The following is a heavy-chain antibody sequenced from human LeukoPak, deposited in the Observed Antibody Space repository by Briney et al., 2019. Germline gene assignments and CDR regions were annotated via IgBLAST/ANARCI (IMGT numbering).Heavy chain of an antibody. CDR1: GFSVSSKY. Sequence: GGSLRLSCAASGFSVSSKYMSWVRQAPGKGLDWVSVLYSGGTTYYADSVKGRSTISRDNSKNTLYLQMNSLRAEDTAVYYCAREDRYGSGFDYWGQGTLVTVSS. CDR3: AREDRYGSGFDY. D-gene: IGHD5-24*01. J-gene: IGHJ4*02. V-gene: IGHV3-66*01. CDR2: LYSGGTT.